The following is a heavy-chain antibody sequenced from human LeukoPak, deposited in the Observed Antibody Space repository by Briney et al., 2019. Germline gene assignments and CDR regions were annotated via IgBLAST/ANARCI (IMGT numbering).Heavy chain of an antibody. CDR3: ARDRRADYYDSSGYFYAFDI. D-gene: IGHD3-22*01. CDR1: GFTFSSYW. V-gene: IGHV3-7*01. J-gene: IGHJ3*02. Sequence: PGGSLRLSCAASGFTFSSYWMSWVRQAPGKGLEWVANIKQDGSEKYYVDSVKGRFTISRDNAKNSLYLQMNSLRAEDTAVYYCARDRRADYYDSSGYFYAFDIWGQGTMVTVSS. CDR2: IKQDGSEK.